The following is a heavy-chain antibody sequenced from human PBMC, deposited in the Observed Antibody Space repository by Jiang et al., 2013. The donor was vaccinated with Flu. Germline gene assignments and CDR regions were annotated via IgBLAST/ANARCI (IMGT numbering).Heavy chain of an antibody. Sequence: QLLESGGGLVQPGGSLRLSCAASGFTFSSYAMSWVRQAPGKGLEWVSAISGSGGSTYYADSVKGRFTISRDNSKNTLYLQMNSLRAEDTAVYYCAKTGPKYSSGWYGWFDPWGQGTLVTVSS. V-gene: IGHV3-23*01. CDR1: GFTFSSYA. CDR3: AKTGPKYSSGWYGWFDP. J-gene: IGHJ5*02. CDR2: ISGSGGST. D-gene: IGHD6-19*01.